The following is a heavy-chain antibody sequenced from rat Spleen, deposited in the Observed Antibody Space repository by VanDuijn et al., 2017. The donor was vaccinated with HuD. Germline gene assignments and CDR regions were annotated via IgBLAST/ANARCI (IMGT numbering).Heavy chain of an antibody. CDR1: GFTFSNYD. CDR2: ISPSGGST. CDR3: ARHRRVWDWYFDF. D-gene: IGHD1-11*01. Sequence: EVQLVESGGGLVQPGRSLKFSCAASGFTFSNYDMAWVRQAPTKGLEWVASISPSGGSTYYRDSVKGRFTVSRDNAKSTLYLQMDSLRSEDTATYYCARHRRVWDWYFDFWGPGTMVTVSS. J-gene: IGHJ1*01. V-gene: IGHV5S23*01.